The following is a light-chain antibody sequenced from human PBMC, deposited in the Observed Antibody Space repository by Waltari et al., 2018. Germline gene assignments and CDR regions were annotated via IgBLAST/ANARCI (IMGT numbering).Light chain of an antibody. J-gene: IGKJ1*01. Sequence: DIQMTQAPSSLSASGGDRVTITCRARQSISSYLNWYQIKPGKAPKLLIYDASRLQSGVPSRFSGSGSGTDFTLTISSLQPDDFAIYHCQQSFSTPWTFGQGTNVEI. V-gene: IGKV1-39*01. CDR1: QSISSY. CDR2: DAS. CDR3: QQSFSTPWT.